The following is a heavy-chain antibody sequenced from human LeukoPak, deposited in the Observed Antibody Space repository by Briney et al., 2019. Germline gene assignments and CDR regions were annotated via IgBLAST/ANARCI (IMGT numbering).Heavy chain of an antibody. CDR2: INHSGST. Sequence: SETLSLTCAVYGGSFSAYYWSWIRQPPGKGLEWIVEINHSGSTNYNPSLKSRVTISVDTSRNQFSLKVSSVTAADTAVYYCARSEQSGIYFDYWGQGTLVTVSS. CDR1: GGSFSAYY. J-gene: IGHJ4*02. D-gene: IGHD6-13*01. CDR3: ARSEQSGIYFDY. V-gene: IGHV4-34*01.